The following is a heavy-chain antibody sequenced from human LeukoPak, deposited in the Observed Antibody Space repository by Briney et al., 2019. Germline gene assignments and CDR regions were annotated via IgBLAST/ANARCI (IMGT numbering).Heavy chain of an antibody. D-gene: IGHD2-2*01. CDR3: AKGYLSSTSCWSDY. CDR1: GFTFSSYA. Sequence: PGGSLRLSCAASGFTFSSYAMSWVRQAPGKGLEWVSAISGSGGSTYYADSVKGRFTISRDNSKNTLYLQMNSLRAEDTAVYYCAKGYLSSTSCWSDYWGQGTLVTVSS. V-gene: IGHV3-23*01. CDR2: ISGSGGST. J-gene: IGHJ4*02.